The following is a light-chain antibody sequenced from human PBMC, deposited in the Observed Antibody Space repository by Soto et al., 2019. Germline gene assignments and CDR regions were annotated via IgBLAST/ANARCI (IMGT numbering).Light chain of an antibody. Sequence: DIQLTQSPSFLSASVGDRVTITCRASQGISSYLAWYQQKPGKAPKLLIYAASTLHSGVPSRFSGSGSGTDFTLTISSLQPEDFATYYCQQLNSYPLTFGPGTKVDIK. CDR1: QGISSY. J-gene: IGKJ3*01. CDR2: AAS. V-gene: IGKV1-9*01. CDR3: QQLNSYPLT.